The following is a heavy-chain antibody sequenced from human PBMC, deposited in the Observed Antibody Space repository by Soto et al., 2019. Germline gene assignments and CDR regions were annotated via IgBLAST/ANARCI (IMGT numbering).Heavy chain of an antibody. V-gene: IGHV3-21*01. CDR3: ARESEDPTSNFDH. Sequence: GGSLRLSCAASGFTFSRYSMNWVRQAPGKGLEWVSSISSTTNYIYYADSMKGRFTVSRDNAKNSVYLDMNSLSAEDTAVYYCARESEDPTSNFDHWGRGTLVTVSS. CDR1: GFTFSRYS. CDR2: ISSTTNYI. J-gene: IGHJ4*02.